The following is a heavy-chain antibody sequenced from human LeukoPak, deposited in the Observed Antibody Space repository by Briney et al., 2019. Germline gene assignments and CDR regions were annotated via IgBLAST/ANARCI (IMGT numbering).Heavy chain of an antibody. J-gene: IGHJ1*01. CDR2: INPNSGGT. Sequence: ASVKVSCKASGYTFTGYYMHWVRQAPGQGLEWMGWINPNSGGTNYAQKFQGRVTMTRDTSISTAYMELSRLRSDDTAVYYCARVADSSSWYSRYFQHWGQGTLVTVSS. D-gene: IGHD6-13*01. CDR1: GYTFTGYY. V-gene: IGHV1-2*02. CDR3: ARVADSSSWYSRYFQH.